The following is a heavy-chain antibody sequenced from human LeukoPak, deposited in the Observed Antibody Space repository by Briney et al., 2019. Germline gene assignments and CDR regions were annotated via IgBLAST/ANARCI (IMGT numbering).Heavy chain of an antibody. CDR1: GFTFSSYS. D-gene: IGHD3-16*01. J-gene: IGHJ4*02. CDR2: ISSSSSYI. Sequence: PGGSLRLSCAASGFTFSSYSMNWVRQAPGKGLEWVSSISSSSSYIYYADSVKGRFTISRDNAKNSLYLQMNSLRAEDTAVYYCARDRWAPDPVTDYWGQGTLVTVSS. V-gene: IGHV3-21*01. CDR3: ARDRWAPDPVTDY.